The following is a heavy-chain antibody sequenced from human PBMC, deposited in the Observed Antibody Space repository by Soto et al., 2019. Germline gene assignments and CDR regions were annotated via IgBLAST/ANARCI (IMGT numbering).Heavy chain of an antibody. D-gene: IGHD5-12*01. J-gene: IGHJ6*02. CDR2: RNPNSGNT. CDR3: ARNSGYDWYYYYYYGMDV. CDR1: GYTFTSYD. V-gene: IGHV1-8*01. Sequence: QVQLVQSGAEVKKPGASVKVSCKASGYTFTSYDINWVRQATGQGLEWMGWRNPNSGNTGYAQKFQGRVTMTRNNAISTAYRELSSLRSEDTAVYYCARNSGYDWYYYYYYGMDVWGQGTTVTVSS.